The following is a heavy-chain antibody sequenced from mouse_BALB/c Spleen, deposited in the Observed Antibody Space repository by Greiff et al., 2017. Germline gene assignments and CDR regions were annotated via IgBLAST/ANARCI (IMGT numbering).Heavy chain of an antibody. D-gene: IGHD2-4*01. Sequence: EVQLQESGPELVKPGASVKISCKASGYTFTDYNMHWVKQSHGKSLEWIGYIYPYNGGTGYNQKFKSKATLTVDNSSSTAYMELRSLTSEDSAVYYCARDYSGGFAYWGQGTLVTVSA. J-gene: IGHJ3*01. V-gene: IGHV1S29*02. CDR1: GYTFTDYN. CDR2: IYPYNGGT. CDR3: ARDYSGGFAY.